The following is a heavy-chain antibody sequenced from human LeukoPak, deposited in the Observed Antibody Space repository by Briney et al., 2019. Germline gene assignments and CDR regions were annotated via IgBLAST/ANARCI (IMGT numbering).Heavy chain of an antibody. CDR1: GGSISTYY. CDR3: ARHGGSLGYFDS. J-gene: IGHJ4*02. V-gene: IGHV4-59*08. Sequence: SGTLSPTCSVSGGSISTYYWSWIRQTPGKGLEWIGYVYYSGTTNYNPSLKGRVTISSDTSKNQFSLNLRSVNVADTAIYYCARHGGSLGYFDSWGQGTLVTVSS. CDR2: VYYSGTT. D-gene: IGHD1-26*01.